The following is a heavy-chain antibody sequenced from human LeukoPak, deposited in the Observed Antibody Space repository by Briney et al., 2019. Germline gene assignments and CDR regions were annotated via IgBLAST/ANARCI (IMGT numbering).Heavy chain of an antibody. CDR1: GFTFNSYW. J-gene: IGHJ6*03. D-gene: IGHD3-10*01. Sequence: PGGSLRLSCAASGFTFNSYWMHWVRQAPGKGLVWVSRINSDGSTTRYADSVKGRFTISRDNAKNTLYLQMNSLRAEDTAVYYCTRGPMVRGRYYYYYMDVWGKGTTVTVSS. CDR2: INSDGSTT. CDR3: TRGPMVRGRYYYYYMDV. V-gene: IGHV3-74*01.